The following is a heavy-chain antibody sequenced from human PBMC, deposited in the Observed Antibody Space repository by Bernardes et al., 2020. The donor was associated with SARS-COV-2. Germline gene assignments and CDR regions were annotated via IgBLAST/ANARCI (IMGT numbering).Heavy chain of an antibody. J-gene: IGHJ3*02. CDR1: GFTFTKYD. CDR2: ISGSGNTT. CDR3: TRVLEGTAGTFDI. D-gene: IGHD3-10*01. V-gene: IGHV3-23*01. Sequence: SLRLSCAASGFTFTKYDMSWVRQAPGKGLEWVSGISGSGNTTYYADSVKGRFTISRDNAKNTLFLQMNSLRAEDTAVYYCTRVLEGTAGTFDIWGQGTAVTVSS.